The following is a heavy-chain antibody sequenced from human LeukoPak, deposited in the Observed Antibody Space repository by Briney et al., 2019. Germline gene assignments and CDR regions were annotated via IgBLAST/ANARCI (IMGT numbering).Heavy chain of an antibody. D-gene: IGHD6-6*01. CDR3: ARDRPEYSSSLDY. CDR1: GFTFSSYW. V-gene: IGHV3-7*01. J-gene: IGHJ4*02. CDR2: IKQDRSEK. Sequence: PGGSLRLSCAASGFTFSSYWMSWVRQAPGKGLEWVANIKQDRSEKYYVDSVKGRFTISRDNAKNSLYLQMNSLRAEDTAVYYCARDRPEYSSSLDYWGQGTLVTVSS.